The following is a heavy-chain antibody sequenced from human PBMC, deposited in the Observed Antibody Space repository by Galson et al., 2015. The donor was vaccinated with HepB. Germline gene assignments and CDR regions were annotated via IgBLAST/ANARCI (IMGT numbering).Heavy chain of an antibody. D-gene: IGHD3-3*01. J-gene: IGHJ5*02. Sequence: SLRLSCAASGFTFSDYYMSWIRQAPGKGLEWVSYISSSSSTIYYADSVKGRFTISRDNAKNSLYLQMNSLRAEDTAVYYCARAAWSGYLNNWFDPWGQGTLVTVSS. CDR3: ARAAWSGYLNNWFDP. V-gene: IGHV3-11*04. CDR1: GFTFSDYY. CDR2: ISSSSSTI.